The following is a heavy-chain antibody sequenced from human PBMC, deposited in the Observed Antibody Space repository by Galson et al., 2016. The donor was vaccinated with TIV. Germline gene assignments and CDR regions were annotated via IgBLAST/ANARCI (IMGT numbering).Heavy chain of an antibody. J-gene: IGHJ6*02. Sequence: CAASGFTFSTYVMHWVRQAPGKGLEWVAFVRYDGSHKNYADSVKGRFTISRDNSKYTLYLQMNSLRAEDTAVYYCAKGVAIFGVIPPWGGMDVWGQGTTVTVSS. D-gene: IGHD3-3*01. CDR3: AKGVAIFGVIPPWGGMDV. V-gene: IGHV3-30*02. CDR1: GFTFSTYV. CDR2: VRYDGSHK.